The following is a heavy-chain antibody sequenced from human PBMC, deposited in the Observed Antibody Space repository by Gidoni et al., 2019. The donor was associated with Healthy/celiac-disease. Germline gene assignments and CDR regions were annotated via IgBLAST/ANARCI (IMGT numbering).Heavy chain of an antibody. D-gene: IGHD3-9*01. CDR1: GFSLSNARMG. Sequence: QVTLKESGPVLVKPTETLTLTCTVSGFSLSNARMGVSWIRQPPGKALEWLAHIFSNDEKSYSTSLKSRLTISKDTSKSQVVLTMTNMDPVDTATYYCARITLQTGYSPSNWFDPWGQGTLVTVSS. V-gene: IGHV2-26*01. CDR2: IFSNDEK. J-gene: IGHJ5*02. CDR3: ARITLQTGYSPSNWFDP.